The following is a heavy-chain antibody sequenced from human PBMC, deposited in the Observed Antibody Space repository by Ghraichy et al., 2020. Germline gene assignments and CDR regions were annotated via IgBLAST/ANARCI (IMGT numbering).Heavy chain of an antibody. CDR1: GYTFTSYD. CDR2: MNPNSGNT. D-gene: IGHD3-9*01. Sequence: ASVKVSCKASGYTFTSYDINWVRQATGQGLEWMGWMNPNSGNTGYAQKFQGRVTMTRNTSISTAYMELSSLRSEDTAVYYCSRGVRYFDWLLSAIQQVKNRKNYYYYMDVWGKGTTVTVSS. J-gene: IGHJ6*03. CDR3: SRGVRYFDWLLSAIQQVKNRKNYYYYMDV. V-gene: IGHV1-8*01.